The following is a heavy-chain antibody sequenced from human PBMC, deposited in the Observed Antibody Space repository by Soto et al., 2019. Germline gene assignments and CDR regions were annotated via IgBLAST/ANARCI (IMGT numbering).Heavy chain of an antibody. J-gene: IGHJ6*02. CDR3: AKDAIHVLLGYTYGAWGMDV. CDR1: GFTFDDYA. CDR2: ISWNSGDI. V-gene: IGHV3-9*01. D-gene: IGHD5-18*01. Sequence: EVQLVESGGDLVQPGRSLRLSCAASGFTFDDYAMHWVRLAPGKGLEWVSGISWNSGDIYYAVSVKGRFTISRDNAKNSLYLQMNSLRPDDTAMYYCAKDAIHVLLGYTYGAWGMDVWGQGTAVTVSS.